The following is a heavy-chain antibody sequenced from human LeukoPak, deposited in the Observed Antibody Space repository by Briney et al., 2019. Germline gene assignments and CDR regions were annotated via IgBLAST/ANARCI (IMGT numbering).Heavy chain of an antibody. J-gene: IGHJ6*02. Sequence: SETLSLTCNVSGGSISSHYWSWIRQPPGKGLEWIGDIFYSGSTNYNPPLKSRLTISVDKSKKQFSLKLSSVTAADTAVYYCAREHREWLVRSYYYYGMDVWGQGTTVTVSS. V-gene: IGHV4-59*11. D-gene: IGHD6-19*01. CDR2: IFYSGST. CDR3: AREHREWLVRSYYYYGMDV. CDR1: GGSISSHY.